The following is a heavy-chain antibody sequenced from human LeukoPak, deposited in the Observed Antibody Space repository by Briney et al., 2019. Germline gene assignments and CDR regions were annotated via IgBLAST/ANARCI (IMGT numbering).Heavy chain of an antibody. CDR2: ISGSGGST. J-gene: IGHJ4*02. CDR1: GFTFSSYS. CDR3: AKDQGNWNYLDY. Sequence: GGSLRLSCAASGFTFSSYSMNWVRQAPGKGLEWVSAISGSGGSTYYADSVKGRFTISRDNSKNTLYLQMNSLRAEDTAVYYCAKDQGNWNYLDYWGQGTLVTVSS. V-gene: IGHV3-23*01. D-gene: IGHD1-20*01.